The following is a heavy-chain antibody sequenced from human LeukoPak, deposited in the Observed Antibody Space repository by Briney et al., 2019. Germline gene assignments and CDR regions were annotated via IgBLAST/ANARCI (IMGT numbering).Heavy chain of an antibody. J-gene: IGHJ5*02. CDR3: ARCPYSYGLFEWFDP. V-gene: IGHV1-69*01. Sequence: SVKVSCKASGGTFSSYAISWVRQAPGQGLEWMGGIIPIFGTANYAQKFQGRVTITADESTSTAYMELSSLRSEDTAVYYCARCPYSYGLFEWFDPWGQGTLVTVSS. CDR2: IIPIFGTA. D-gene: IGHD5-18*01. CDR1: GGTFSSYA.